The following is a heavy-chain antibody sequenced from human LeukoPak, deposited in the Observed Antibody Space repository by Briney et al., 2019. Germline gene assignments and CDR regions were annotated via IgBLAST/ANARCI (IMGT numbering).Heavy chain of an antibody. D-gene: IGHD3-10*01. CDR1: GFTFCSYA. CDR3: ARGQRYYGSGIYWYYIDY. Sequence: GTLRLSCAASGFTFCSYAMHWVREARGKGLEWVAVISYDVSNKYYAASVKGRFTISRDNSKNTLYLKMNSLRAEDTALYYCARGQRYYGSGIYWYYIDYWGQGTGVTVSS. V-gene: IGHV3-30*04. CDR2: ISYDVSNK. J-gene: IGHJ4*02.